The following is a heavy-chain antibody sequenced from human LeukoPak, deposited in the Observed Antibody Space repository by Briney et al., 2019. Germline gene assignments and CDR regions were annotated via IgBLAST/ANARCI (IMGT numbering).Heavy chain of an antibody. D-gene: IGHD3-10*01. CDR2: IYYSGST. Sequence: SETLSLTCTVSGGSISDYYWSWIRQPPGKGLEWIGSIYYSGSTYYNPSLKSRVTISVDTSKNQFSLKLSSVTAADTAVYYCIRGANYFDYWGQGTLVTVSS. CDR3: IRGANYFDY. V-gene: IGHV4-59*05. J-gene: IGHJ4*02. CDR1: GGSISDYY.